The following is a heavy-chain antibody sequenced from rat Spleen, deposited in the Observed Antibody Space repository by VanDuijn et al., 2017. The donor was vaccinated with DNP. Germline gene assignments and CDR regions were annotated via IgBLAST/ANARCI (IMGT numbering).Heavy chain of an antibody. V-gene: IGHV5-25*01. CDR3: ARRRYGYGLFDY. Sequence: EVHLAESGGGLVQPGRSLKLSCAASGFTFSDYNMAWIRQVPGKGLEWVASITAGGEYTYSPDSVKGRFTISRDTAKSTLYLQMNSLRSEDTATYYCARRRYGYGLFDYWGQGVMVTVSS. J-gene: IGHJ2*01. CDR1: GFTFSDYN. CDR2: ITAGGEYT. D-gene: IGHD1-7*01.